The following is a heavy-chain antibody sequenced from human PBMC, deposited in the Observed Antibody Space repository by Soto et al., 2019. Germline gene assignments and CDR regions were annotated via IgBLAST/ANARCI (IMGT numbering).Heavy chain of an antibody. V-gene: IGHV3-23*01. Sequence: EVQLLESGGGLVQPGGSLSLSCAASGFTFTNYAMSWVRQAPGKGPEWVSSISGSGDSTYYADSVKGRFTISRDNSKNTLYLQMNSLRAEDTAVYYCAKGTDRHYYDSSGYYRLDFDYWGQGTLVTVSS. CDR1: GFTFTNYA. CDR2: ISGSGDST. CDR3: AKGTDRHYYDSSGYYRLDFDY. J-gene: IGHJ4*02. D-gene: IGHD3-22*01.